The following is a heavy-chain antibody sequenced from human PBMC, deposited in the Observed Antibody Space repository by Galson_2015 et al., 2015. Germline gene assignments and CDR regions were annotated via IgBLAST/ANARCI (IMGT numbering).Heavy chain of an antibody. V-gene: IGHV1-69*13. Sequence: SVKVSCKASGGTFSSYAISWVRQAPGQGLEWMGGIIPIFGTANYAQKFQGRVTITADESTSTAYMELSSLRSEDTAVYYCARNFFSGSYYLAHWGQGTLVTVSS. D-gene: IGHD1-26*01. CDR1: GGTFSSYA. CDR3: ARNFFSGSYYLAH. CDR2: IIPIFGTA. J-gene: IGHJ4*02.